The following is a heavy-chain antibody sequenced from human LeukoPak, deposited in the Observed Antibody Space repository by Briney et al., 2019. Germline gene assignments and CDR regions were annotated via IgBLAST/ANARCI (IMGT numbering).Heavy chain of an antibody. Sequence: GGSLRLSCAASGFTFSSYSMNWVRQAPGKGLEWVSSISNSSSYIYYADSVKGRFTISRDNAKNSLYLQMNSLRAEDTAVYYCARDRWAILTGSENYYFYGMDVWGQGTTVTVSS. V-gene: IGHV3-21*01. CDR1: GFTFSSYS. CDR3: ARDRWAILTGSENYYFYGMDV. CDR2: ISNSSSYI. J-gene: IGHJ6*02. D-gene: IGHD3-9*01.